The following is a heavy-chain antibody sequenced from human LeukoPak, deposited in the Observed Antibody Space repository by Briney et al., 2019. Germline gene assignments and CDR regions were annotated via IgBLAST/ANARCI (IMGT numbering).Heavy chain of an antibody. CDR3: ARLDRYYYGMDV. Sequence: SETLSLTCTVSGGSISDHFWSWIRQPPGKGLEWVGYIYYSGSINYNPSLKSRVTISIDTSKIQFSLTLSSVTAADTAVYYCARLDRYYYGMDVWGQGTTVTVSS. V-gene: IGHV4-59*11. J-gene: IGHJ6*02. CDR1: GGSISDHF. CDR2: IYYSGSI. D-gene: IGHD3/OR15-3a*01.